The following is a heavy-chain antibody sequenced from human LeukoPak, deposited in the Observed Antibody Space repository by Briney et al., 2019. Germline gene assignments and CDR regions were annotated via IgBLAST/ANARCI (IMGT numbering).Heavy chain of an antibody. CDR3: ARHAYGYSSGWYSY. CDR1: GGSISYY. D-gene: IGHD6-19*01. Sequence: PSETLSLTCTVSGGSISYYWSWIRQPAGKGLEWIGRIYTSGSTNYNPSLKSRVTISVDTSKNQFSLKLSSVTAADTAVYYCARHAYGYSSGWYSYWGQGTLVTVSS. V-gene: IGHV4-4*07. J-gene: IGHJ4*02. CDR2: IYTSGST.